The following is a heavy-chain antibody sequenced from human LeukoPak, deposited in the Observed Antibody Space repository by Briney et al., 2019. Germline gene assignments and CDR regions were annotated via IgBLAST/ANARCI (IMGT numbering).Heavy chain of an antibody. CDR1: GFTFSSYS. Sequence: GGPLRLSCAASGFTFSSYSMNWVRQAPGKGLEWVSSISSSSSYIYYADSVKGRFTISRANAKNSLYLQMNSLRAEDTAVYYCTRVYDRYSSGWYSPYLDYWGQGTLVTVSS. J-gene: IGHJ4*02. V-gene: IGHV3-21*01. D-gene: IGHD6-19*01. CDR2: ISSSSSYI. CDR3: TRVYDRYSSGWYSPYLDY.